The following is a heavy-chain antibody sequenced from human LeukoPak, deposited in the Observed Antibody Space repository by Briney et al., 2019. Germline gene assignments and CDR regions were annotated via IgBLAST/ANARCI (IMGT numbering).Heavy chain of an antibody. CDR3: ARTTAMVTIFDY. D-gene: IGHD5-18*01. Sequence: ASVKVSRKASGYTFTTYAMHWVRQAPGQRLECMGWINAGNGNTKYSQKFQDRVTITRDTSASTAYMELSSLRSEDTAVYYCARTTAMVTIFDYWGQGTLVTVSS. V-gene: IGHV1-3*01. J-gene: IGHJ4*02. CDR1: GYTFTTYA. CDR2: INAGNGNT.